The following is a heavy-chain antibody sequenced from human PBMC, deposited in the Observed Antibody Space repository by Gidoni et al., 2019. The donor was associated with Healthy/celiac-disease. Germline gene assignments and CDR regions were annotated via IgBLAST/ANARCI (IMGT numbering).Heavy chain of an antibody. CDR1: GLTFSSYS. D-gene: IGHD5-12*01. CDR3: ATGGGMVATAA. Sequence: EVQLVESGGGLVKPGGSLRLSCAASGLTFSSYSMNWVRQAPGKGLEWVSSISSSSSYIYYADSVKGRFTISRDNAKNSLYLQMNSLRAEDTAVYYCATGGGMVATAAGGQGTLVTVSS. CDR2: ISSSSSYI. V-gene: IGHV3-21*01. J-gene: IGHJ4*02.